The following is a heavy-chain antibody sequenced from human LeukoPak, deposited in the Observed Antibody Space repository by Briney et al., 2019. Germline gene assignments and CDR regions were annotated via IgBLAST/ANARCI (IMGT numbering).Heavy chain of an antibody. CDR1: GITLSNYG. J-gene: IGHJ4*02. Sequence: GGSLRLSCEVSGITLSNYGMSWVRQAPGEGLEWVAGISGSGGSTNYADSVEGRFTISRDNPKKTLYLQMNSLRAEDTAVYFCAKRGVVIRVILVGFHKEAYYFDSWGQGALVTVS. CDR2: ISGSGGST. V-gene: IGHV3-23*01. CDR3: AKRGVVIRVILVGFHKEAYYFDS. D-gene: IGHD2-21*01.